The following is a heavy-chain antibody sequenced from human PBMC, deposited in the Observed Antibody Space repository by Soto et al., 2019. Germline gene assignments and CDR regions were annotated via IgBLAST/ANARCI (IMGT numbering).Heavy chain of an antibody. CDR2: ISSSSSYT. V-gene: IGHV3-11*05. CDR1: GFTFSDYY. CDR3: ARDYAVVVSDAFDI. J-gene: IGHJ3*02. D-gene: IGHD2-15*01. Sequence: QVQLVESGGGLVKPGGSLRLSCAASGFTFSDYYMSWIRQAPGKGLEWVSYISSSSSYTNYADSVKGRFTISRDNAKNSLYLQMNSLRAEDTAVYYCARDYAVVVSDAFDIWGQGTMVTVSS.